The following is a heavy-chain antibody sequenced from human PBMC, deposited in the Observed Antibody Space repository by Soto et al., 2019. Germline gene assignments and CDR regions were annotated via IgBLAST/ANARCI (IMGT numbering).Heavy chain of an antibody. CDR3: ARTGDYYYEDSNPNFDY. J-gene: IGHJ4*02. CDR1: GGSISSYY. D-gene: IGHD3-22*01. CDR2: IYYSGST. Sequence: SETLSLTCTVSGGSISSYYWSWIRQPPGKGLEWIGYIYYSGSTNYNPSLKSRVTISVDTSKNQFSLKLSSVTAADTAVYYCARTGDYYYEDSNPNFDYWGQGTLVTVSS. V-gene: IGHV4-59*08.